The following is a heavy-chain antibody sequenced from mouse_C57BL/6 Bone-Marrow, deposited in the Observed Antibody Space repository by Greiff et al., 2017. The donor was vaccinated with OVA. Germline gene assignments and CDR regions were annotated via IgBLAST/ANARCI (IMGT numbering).Heavy chain of an antibody. Sequence: VQLQQSGAELVKPGASVKLSCKASGYTFTSYWMHWVKQRPGRGLEWIGRIDPNSGGTTYNEKFKSKATLTVDKPSSTAYMQLSSLTSEDSAVYDCERSSDGYYGSWYFDVWGTGTTVTVSS. CDR1: GYTFTSYW. CDR3: ERSSDGYYGSWYFDV. V-gene: IGHV1-72*01. CDR2: IDPNSGGT. J-gene: IGHJ1*03. D-gene: IGHD2-3*01.